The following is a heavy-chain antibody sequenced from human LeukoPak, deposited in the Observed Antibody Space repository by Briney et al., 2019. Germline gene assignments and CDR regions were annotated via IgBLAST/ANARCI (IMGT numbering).Heavy chain of an antibody. J-gene: IGHJ4*02. CDR3: ARDPGYDILTGYPGPENPVYYFDY. V-gene: IGHV3-21*01. CDR2: ISSSSSYI. CDR1: GFTFSSYS. Sequence: GGSLRLSCAASGFTFSSYSMNWVRQAPGKGLEWVSSISSSSSYIYYADSVKGRFTISRDNAKNSLYLQMNSLRAEDTAVYYCARDPGYDILTGYPGPENPVYYFDYWGQGTLVTVSS. D-gene: IGHD3-9*01.